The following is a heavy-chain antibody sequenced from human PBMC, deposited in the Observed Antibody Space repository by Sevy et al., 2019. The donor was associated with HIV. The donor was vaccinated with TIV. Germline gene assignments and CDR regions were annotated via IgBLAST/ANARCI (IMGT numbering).Heavy chain of an antibody. CDR1: GFTFSSYA. CDR2: ISYDGSNK. J-gene: IGHJ3*02. Sequence: GGSLRLSCAASGFTFSSYAMHWVRQAPGTGLEWVAVISYDGSNKYYADSVKGRFTISRDNSKNTLYLQMNSLRAEDTAVYYCAREMGWELRDAFDIWGQWTMVTVSS. D-gene: IGHD1-26*01. V-gene: IGHV3-30-3*01. CDR3: AREMGWELRDAFDI.